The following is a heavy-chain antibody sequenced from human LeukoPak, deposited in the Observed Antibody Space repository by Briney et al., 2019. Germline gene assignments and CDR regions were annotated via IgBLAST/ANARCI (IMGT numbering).Heavy chain of an antibody. CDR2: ISTSSSYI. J-gene: IGHJ3*02. Sequence: GGSLRLSCAASGFTFSSYSMTWVRQAPGKGLEWVSSISTSSSYIYYADSVKGRFTISRHNAKNSLFLQMNSLRAEDTAVYYCAREARVVTHLDIWGQGTMVTVSS. CDR3: AREARVVTHLDI. CDR1: GFTFSSYS. V-gene: IGHV3-21*01. D-gene: IGHD4-23*01.